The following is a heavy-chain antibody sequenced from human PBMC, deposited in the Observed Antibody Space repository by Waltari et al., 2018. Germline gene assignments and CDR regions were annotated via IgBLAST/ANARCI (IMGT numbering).Heavy chain of an antibody. V-gene: IGHV4-34*01. Sequence: QVQLQQWGAGLLKPSETLSLTCAVYGGSFRGYYWSWIRQPPGKGLEWIGEINHSGSTNYNPSLKSRVTISVDTSKNQFSLKLSSVTAADTAVYYCASRAVAAPFDYWGQGTLVTVSS. J-gene: IGHJ4*02. CDR1: GGSFRGYY. D-gene: IGHD6-19*01. CDR2: INHSGST. CDR3: ASRAVAAPFDY.